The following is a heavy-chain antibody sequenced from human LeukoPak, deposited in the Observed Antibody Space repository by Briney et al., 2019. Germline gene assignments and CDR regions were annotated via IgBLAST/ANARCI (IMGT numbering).Heavy chain of an antibody. CDR3: AKIFAEITIYCMDV. J-gene: IGHJ6*03. CDR1: GFTFSSYG. D-gene: IGHD3-3*01. CDR2: IRYDGSNK. Sequence: GGSLRLSCAASGFTFSSYGMHWVRQAPGKGLEGVAFIRYDGSNKYYADSVKGRFTISRDNSKNTLYLQMNSLRAEDTAVYHCAKIFAEITIYCMDVWGKGTTVTVSS. V-gene: IGHV3-30*02.